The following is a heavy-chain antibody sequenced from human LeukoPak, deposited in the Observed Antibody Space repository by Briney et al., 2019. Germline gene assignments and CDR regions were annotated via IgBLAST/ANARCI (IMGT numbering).Heavy chain of an antibody. J-gene: IGHJ4*02. Sequence: ASVKVSCKASGYTFTGYYMHWVRQAPGQGLEWMGWINPNSGGTNYAQKFQGWVTMTTDTSTSTAYMELRSLRSDDTAVYYCAREMDPAVAAYFDYWGQGTLVTVSS. D-gene: IGHD6-19*01. CDR1: GYTFTGYY. CDR3: AREMDPAVAAYFDY. CDR2: INPNSGGT. V-gene: IGHV1-2*04.